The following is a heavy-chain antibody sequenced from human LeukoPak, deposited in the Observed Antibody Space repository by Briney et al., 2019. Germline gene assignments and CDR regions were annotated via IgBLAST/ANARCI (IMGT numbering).Heavy chain of an antibody. CDR1: GFIFKKYW. V-gene: IGHV3-7*01. Sequence: PGGSLRLSCAASGFIFKKYWMNWVHQVPGKGLECLANIKEDGSETYYADSVKGRFTISRDNPKNLLFLQINSLRVEDTAVYYCARETPRRGETRDGYRWGQGTVVTVSS. D-gene: IGHD5-24*01. CDR2: IKEDGSET. J-gene: IGHJ4*02. CDR3: ARETPRRGETRDGYR.